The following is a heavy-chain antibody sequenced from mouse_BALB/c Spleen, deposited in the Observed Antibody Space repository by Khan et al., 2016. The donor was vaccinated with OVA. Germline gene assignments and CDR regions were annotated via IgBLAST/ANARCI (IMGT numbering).Heavy chain of an antibody. D-gene: IGHD2-13*01. J-gene: IGHJ4*01. CDR2: IWAGGST. CDR3: AIETAYYGDYEAMDY. V-gene: IGHV2-9*02. CDR1: GFSLITYG. Sequence: QVQLKESGPGLVAPSQSLSITCSVSGFSLITYGVHWVRQSPGKGLEWLGIIWAGGSTNYNSALMSRLSISKDNSKSQVFLKMISLQTDDTALYYRAIETAYYGDYEAMDYLGQGTSVTVSS.